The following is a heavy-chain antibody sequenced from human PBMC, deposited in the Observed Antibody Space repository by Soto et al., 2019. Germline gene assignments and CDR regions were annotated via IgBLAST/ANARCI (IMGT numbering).Heavy chain of an antibody. V-gene: IGHV2-26*01. J-gene: IGHJ6*02. CDR1: GFSLSNARMG. CDR2: IFSNDEK. CDR3: ARIDRWLALLNYYYYYGMDV. D-gene: IGHD6-19*01. Sequence: QVTLKESGPVLVKPTETLTLTCTVSGFSLSNARMGVSWIRQPPGKALEWLAHIFSNDEKSYSTSLKSRLTISKDTSKSQVVLTMTNMDPVDTATYYCARIDRWLALLNYYYYYGMDVWGQGTTVTVSS.